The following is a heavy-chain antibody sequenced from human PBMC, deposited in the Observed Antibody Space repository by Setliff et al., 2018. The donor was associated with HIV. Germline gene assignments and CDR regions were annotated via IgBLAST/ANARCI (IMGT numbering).Heavy chain of an antibody. J-gene: IGHJ4*02. Sequence: SETLSLTCAVYGAPFNGYYWAWIRQSPAKGLEWIGEIYHSGIVNYNPSLQSRVTISTDTSKNQFSLRLNSVTVADTAMYYCASFFVTTVTNQDYWGQGTPVTVSS. CDR2: IYHSGIV. V-gene: IGHV4-34*01. CDR3: ASFFVTTVTNQDY. CDR1: GAPFNGYY. D-gene: IGHD4-17*01.